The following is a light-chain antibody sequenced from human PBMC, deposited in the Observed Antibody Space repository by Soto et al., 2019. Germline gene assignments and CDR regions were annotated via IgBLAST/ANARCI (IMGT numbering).Light chain of an antibody. CDR1: QSVSSS. J-gene: IGKJ5*01. V-gene: IGKV3-15*01. CDR2: GAS. Sequence: MLITQSRSTVALSPGWRATLSFSSSQSVSSSLAWYQQKPGQAPRLLIYGASTRATGIPARFSGSGSGTEFTLTISSLQSADFAVYYCQKYHSWPPIIFGQGTRLE. CDR3: QKYHSWPPII.